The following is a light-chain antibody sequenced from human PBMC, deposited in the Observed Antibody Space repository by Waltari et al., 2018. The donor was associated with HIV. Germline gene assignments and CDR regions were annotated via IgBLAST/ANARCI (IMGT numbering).Light chain of an antibody. V-gene: IGKV3-15*01. Sequence: EIVMTQSPATLSVSPGERATLSCRASQRISGNLAWYQQKPGQAPRLLIYGASTSATGIPTRFSGSGSRTEFTLTISSLQSEDFAIYYCQQYNNGLTFGGGTKVEIK. CDR3: QQYNNGLT. J-gene: IGKJ4*01. CDR1: QRISGN. CDR2: GAS.